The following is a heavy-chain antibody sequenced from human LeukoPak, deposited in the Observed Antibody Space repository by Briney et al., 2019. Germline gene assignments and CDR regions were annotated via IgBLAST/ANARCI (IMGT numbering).Heavy chain of an antibody. CDR1: GGSISSGGYY. V-gene: IGHV4-31*03. Sequence: SETLSLTRTVSGGSISSGGYYWSWIRQHPGKGLEWIGYIYYSGSTYYNPSLKSRVTISVDTSKNQFSLKLSSVTAADTAVYYCARARTIFGVVMFDYWGQGTLVTVSS. CDR2: IYYSGST. D-gene: IGHD3-3*01. CDR3: ARARTIFGVVMFDY. J-gene: IGHJ4*02.